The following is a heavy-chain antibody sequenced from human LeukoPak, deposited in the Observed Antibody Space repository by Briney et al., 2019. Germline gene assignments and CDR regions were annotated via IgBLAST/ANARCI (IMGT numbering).Heavy chain of an antibody. CDR1: GGSFSGYY. CDR3: AREKAARSLYYYYYMDV. V-gene: IGHV4-34*01. J-gene: IGHJ6*03. CDR2: INHSGST. D-gene: IGHD6-6*01. Sequence: PSETLSLTCAVYGGSFSGYYWSWIRQPPGKGLEWIGEINHSGSTNYNPSLKSRVTISVDTSKSQFSLKLSSVTAADTAVYYCAREKAARSLYYYYYMDVWGKGTTVTVSS.